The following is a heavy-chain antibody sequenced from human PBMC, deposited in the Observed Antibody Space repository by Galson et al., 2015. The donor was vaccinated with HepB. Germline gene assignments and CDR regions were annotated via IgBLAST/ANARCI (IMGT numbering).Heavy chain of an antibody. V-gene: IGHV3-30*18. J-gene: IGHJ6*02. Sequence: SLRLSCAASGFTFSSYGMHWVRQAPGKGLEWVAVISYDGSNKYYADSVKGRFTISRDNSKNTLYLQMNSLRAEDTAVYYCAKDPLTSEDYYGMDVWGQGTTVTVSS. CDR3: AKDPLTSEDYYGMDV. CDR1: GFTFSSYG. CDR2: ISYDGSNK.